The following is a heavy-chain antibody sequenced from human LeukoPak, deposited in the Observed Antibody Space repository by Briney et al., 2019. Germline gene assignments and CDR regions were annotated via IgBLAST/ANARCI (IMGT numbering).Heavy chain of an antibody. CDR1: GFTFSSYS. CDR3: ARTYYYGSGSHGRY. V-gene: IGHV3-48*04. J-gene: IGHJ4*02. D-gene: IGHD3-10*01. Sequence: GGSLRLSCAASGFTFSSYSMNWVRQAPGKGLEWVSYISSSSSTIYYADSVKGRFTISRDNAKNSLYLQMNSLRAEDTAVYYCARTYYYGSGSHGRYWGQGTLVTVSS. CDR2: ISSSSSTI.